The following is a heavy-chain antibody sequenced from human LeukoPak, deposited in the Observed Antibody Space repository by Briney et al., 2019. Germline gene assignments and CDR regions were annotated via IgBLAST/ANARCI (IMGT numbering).Heavy chain of an antibody. CDR3: ARAGGSSGWYRLGDY. CDR2: IYYTGAT. Sequence: SETLSLTCTVSGGSIGTNYWTWIRQPPGKGLEYIGYIYYTGATNYNPSLKSRVTMSVDTSKNQFSLRLSSVTAADTAVYYCARAGGSSGWYRLGDYWGQGTLVTVSS. CDR1: GGSIGTNY. D-gene: IGHD6-19*01. V-gene: IGHV4-59*08. J-gene: IGHJ4*02.